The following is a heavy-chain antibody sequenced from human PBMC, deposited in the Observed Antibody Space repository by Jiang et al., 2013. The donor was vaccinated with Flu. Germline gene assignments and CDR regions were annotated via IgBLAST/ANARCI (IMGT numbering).Heavy chain of an antibody. CDR2: INPNSGGT. Sequence: TGYYMHWVRQAPGQGLEWMGRINPNSGGTNYAQKFQGRVTMTRDTSISTAYMELSRLRSDDTAVYYCARGVSSPNGHLRDYWGQGTLVTVSS. V-gene: IGHV1-2*06. D-gene: IGHD3-10*01. CDR3: ARGVSSPNGHLRDY. CDR1: TGYY. J-gene: IGHJ4*02.